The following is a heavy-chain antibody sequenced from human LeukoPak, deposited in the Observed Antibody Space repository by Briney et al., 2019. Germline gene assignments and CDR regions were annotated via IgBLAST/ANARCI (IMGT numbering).Heavy chain of an antibody. CDR1: GFTFSSYW. J-gene: IGHJ4*02. V-gene: IGHV3-74*01. CDR2: INEDGSYT. Sequence: GGSLRLSCAASGFTFSSYWMHWVRPAPGKGLVWVSRINEDGSYTTYADSVKGRFTISRDNAKNTLYLQMNSLSAEDTAVYYCSRGTSGWYGVDYWGQGTLVTVSS. CDR3: SRGTSGWYGVDY. D-gene: IGHD6-19*01.